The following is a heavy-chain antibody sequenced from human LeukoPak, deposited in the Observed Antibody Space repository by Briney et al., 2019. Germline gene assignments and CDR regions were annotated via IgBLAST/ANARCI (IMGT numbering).Heavy chain of an antibody. CDR2: IYYSGST. CDR3: AREGVYDFWSGYSSWFDP. D-gene: IGHD3-3*01. V-gene: IGHV4-59*01. J-gene: IGHJ5*02. CDR1: GGSISSYY. Sequence: PSETLSLTCTVSGGSISSYYWSWIRQPPGKGLEWIGYIYYSGSTNYNPSLKSRVTISVDTSKNQFSLKLSSVTAADTAVYYCAREGVYDFWSGYSSWFDPWGQGTLVTVSS.